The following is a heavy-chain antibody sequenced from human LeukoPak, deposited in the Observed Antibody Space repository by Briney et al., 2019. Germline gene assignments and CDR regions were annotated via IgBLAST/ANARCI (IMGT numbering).Heavy chain of an antibody. Sequence: GGSLRLSCAASGFTFRNYWMGWVRQAPGKGVEWVANTKPDGTAEYYADSVRGRFTTSRDNANNFLYLQMNSLRGEDTAVYYCARDGGLHTNFDYWGQGTLVTVSS. CDR2: TKPDGTAE. J-gene: IGHJ4*02. CDR3: ARDGGLHTNFDY. CDR1: GFTFRNYW. V-gene: IGHV3-7*01. D-gene: IGHD2-15*01.